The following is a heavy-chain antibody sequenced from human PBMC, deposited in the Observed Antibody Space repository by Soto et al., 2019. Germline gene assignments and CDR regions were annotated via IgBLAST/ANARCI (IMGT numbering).Heavy chain of an antibody. D-gene: IGHD2-21*02. CDR1: GFTFSSYA. J-gene: IGHJ4*02. CDR2: ISYDGSNK. V-gene: IGHV3-30-3*01. CDR3: GRPPGGDSNAYLDY. Sequence: LRLSCSASGFTFSSYAMHWFRQSPGKGLGWVAVISYDGSNKYSPDSVKGRFTISRDNSKNTLYLQMNSLRAEDTAEYSCGRPPGGDSNAYLDYWGRGTLV.